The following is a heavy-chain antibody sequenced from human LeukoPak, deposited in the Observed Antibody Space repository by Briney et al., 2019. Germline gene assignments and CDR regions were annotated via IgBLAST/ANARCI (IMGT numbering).Heavy chain of an antibody. CDR1: GFTFSSYA. Sequence: PGGSLRPSCAASGFTFSSYAMSWVRQAPGKGLEWVSAISGSGGSTYYADSVKGRFTISRDNSKNTLYLQMNNLRADDTAVYYCAKDQPITGGIPYYFDYWGQGTLVTVSS. CDR2: ISGSGGST. V-gene: IGHV3-23*01. CDR3: AKDQPITGGIPYYFDY. J-gene: IGHJ4*02. D-gene: IGHD7-27*01.